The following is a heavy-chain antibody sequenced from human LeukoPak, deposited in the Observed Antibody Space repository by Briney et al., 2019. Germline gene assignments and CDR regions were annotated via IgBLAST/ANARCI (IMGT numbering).Heavy chain of an antibody. CDR3: ARHGGVLRYFDWSWDAFDI. V-gene: IGHV4-34*01. CDR2: INHSGSS. D-gene: IGHD3-9*01. Sequence: SETLSLTCTVSGGSISSYYWNWIRQPPGKGLEWIGEINHSGSSNYNPSLKSRVTISVDTSKNQFSLKLSSVTAADTAVYYCARHGGVLRYFDWSWDAFDIWGQGTMVTVSS. J-gene: IGHJ3*02. CDR1: GGSISSYY.